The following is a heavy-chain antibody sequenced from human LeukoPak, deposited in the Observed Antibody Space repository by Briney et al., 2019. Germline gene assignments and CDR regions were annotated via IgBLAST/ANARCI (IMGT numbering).Heavy chain of an antibody. D-gene: IGHD4-17*01. J-gene: IGHJ4*02. V-gene: IGHV3-21*01. Sequence: GGSLRLSCAASGFTFSSYSMNWVRQAPGKGLEWVSSISSSSSYIYYADSVKGRFTISRGNAKNSLYLQMNSLRAEDTAVYYCASLYGHGIFDYWGQGTLVTVSS. CDR2: ISSSSSYI. CDR3: ASLYGHGIFDY. CDR1: GFTFSSYS.